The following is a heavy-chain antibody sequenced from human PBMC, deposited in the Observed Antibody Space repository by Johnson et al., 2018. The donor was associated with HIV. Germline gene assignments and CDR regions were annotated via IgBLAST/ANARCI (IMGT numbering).Heavy chain of an antibody. CDR2: IKSKTDGGTT. J-gene: IGHJ3*02. D-gene: IGHD2-15*01. CDR3: TTDYSTPIVVVVAATPDAFDI. V-gene: IGHV3-15*01. CDR1: GFTFSNAW. Sequence: VQLVESGGGLVQPGGSLRLSCAASGFTFSNAWMSWVRQAPGKGLEWVGRIKSKTDGGTTDYAAPVKGRFTIPRDDPKNTLYLQMNSLKTEDTAVYYCTTDYSTPIVVVVAATPDAFDIWGQGTMVTVSS.